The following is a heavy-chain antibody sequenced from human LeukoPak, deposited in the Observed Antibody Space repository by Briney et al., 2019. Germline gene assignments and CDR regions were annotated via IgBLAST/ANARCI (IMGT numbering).Heavy chain of an antibody. J-gene: IGHJ6*02. V-gene: IGHV3-33*01. D-gene: IGHD1-26*01. CDR2: IWYDGNNK. CDR1: GFTFSSYG. CDR3: ARDRGSREDGMDV. Sequence: GGSLRLSCAASGFTFSSYGMHWVRQAPGKGLEWVAVIWYDGNNKYYADFVKGRFTISRDNSKNTLYLQLNSLRAEDTAVYNCARDRGSREDGMDVWGQGTTVTVSS.